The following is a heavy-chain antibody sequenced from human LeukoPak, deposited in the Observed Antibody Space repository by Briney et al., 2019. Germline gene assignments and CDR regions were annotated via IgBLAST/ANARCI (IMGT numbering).Heavy chain of an antibody. J-gene: IGHJ4*02. D-gene: IGHD4-11*01. CDR1: GYSISSGDYY. CDR2: IYYSGST. Sequence: SETLSLTCTVSGYSISSGDYYWSWIRQPPGKGLEWIGYIYYSGSTYYNPSLKSRVTISVDTSKNQFSLKLSSVTAADTAVYYCARGNSNYVFDCWGQGTLVTVSS. V-gene: IGHV4-30-4*08. CDR3: ARGNSNYVFDC.